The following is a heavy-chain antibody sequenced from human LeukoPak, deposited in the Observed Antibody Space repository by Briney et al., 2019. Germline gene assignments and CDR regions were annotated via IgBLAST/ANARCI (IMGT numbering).Heavy chain of an antibody. V-gene: IGHV4-4*07. Sequence: SETLSLTCTVSGGSISSYYWSWIRQPAGKGLEWIGRIYTSGSTNYNPSLKSRVTMSVDTSKNQFSLKLSSVTAADTAVYYCARGRIAVAGERYFDYWGQGTLVTVSS. CDR2: IYTSGST. CDR1: GGSISSYY. D-gene: IGHD6-19*01. J-gene: IGHJ4*02. CDR3: ARGRIAVAGERYFDY.